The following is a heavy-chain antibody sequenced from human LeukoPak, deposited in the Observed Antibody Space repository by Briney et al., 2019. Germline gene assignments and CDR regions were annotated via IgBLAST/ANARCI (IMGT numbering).Heavy chain of an antibody. CDR3: ARVRYYYDSSGYSAPYYYFDH. J-gene: IGHJ4*02. Sequence: ASVKVSCKASGYTFTSYYMHWVRQAPGQGLEWMGIINPSGGSTSYAQKFQGRVTMTRDTSTSTVYMELSSLRSEDTAVYYCARVRYYYDSSGYSAPYYYFDHWGQGTLVTVSS. CDR2: INPSGGST. D-gene: IGHD3-22*01. V-gene: IGHV1-46*01. CDR1: GYTFTSYY.